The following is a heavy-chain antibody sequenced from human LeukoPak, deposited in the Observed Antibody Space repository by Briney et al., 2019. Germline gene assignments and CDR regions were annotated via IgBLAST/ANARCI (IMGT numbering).Heavy chain of an antibody. J-gene: IGHJ5*02. D-gene: IGHD5-18*01. V-gene: IGHV1-24*01. Sequence: ASVKVSCKVSGYTLTELSMHWVRQAPGKGLEWMGGFDPEDGETIYAQKFQGRVTMTEDTSTDTAYMELSSLRSEDTAVYYCATWALWLGYNWFDPWGQGTLVPVSS. CDR3: ATWALWLGYNWFDP. CDR1: GYTLTELS. CDR2: FDPEDGET.